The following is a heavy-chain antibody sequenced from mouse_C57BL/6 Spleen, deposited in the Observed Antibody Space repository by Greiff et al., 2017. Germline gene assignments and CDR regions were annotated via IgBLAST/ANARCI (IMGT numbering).Heavy chain of an antibody. V-gene: IGHV1-15*01. CDR3: TRYYYGPLDY. CDR1: GYTFTDYE. Sequence: QVQLQQSGAELVRPGASVTLSCKASGYTFTDYEMHWVKQTPVHGLEWIGAIDPETGGTAYNQKFKGKAILTADKSSSTAYMELRSLTSEDSAVYYCTRYYYGPLDYWGQGTTLTVSS. D-gene: IGHD1-1*01. CDR2: IDPETGGT. J-gene: IGHJ2*01.